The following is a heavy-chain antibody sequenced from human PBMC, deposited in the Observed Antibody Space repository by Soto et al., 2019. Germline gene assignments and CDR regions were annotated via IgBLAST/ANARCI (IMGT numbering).Heavy chain of an antibody. CDR1: GFTLSSYG. V-gene: IGHV3-33*01. Sequence: GGSLRLSCAASGFTLSSYGMHWVRQAPGKGLEWVAVIWYDGSNKYYADSVKGRFTISRGNSKNTLYLQMNSLRAEDTAVYCCARERITIFGVVIMPPYYYYGMDVWGQGTTVTVSS. CDR3: ARERITIFGVVIMPPYYYYGMDV. J-gene: IGHJ6*02. D-gene: IGHD3-3*01. CDR2: IWYDGSNK.